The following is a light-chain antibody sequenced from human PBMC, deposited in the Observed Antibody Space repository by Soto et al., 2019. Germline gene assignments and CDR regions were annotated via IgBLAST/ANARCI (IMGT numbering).Light chain of an antibody. CDR3: QPYVSPPCT. V-gene: IGKV3-20*01. Sequence: LTQSAGALCVAPGEIAALSCRASQSVSSSYLAWYQQKSGQAPRLLIYGASSRATGIPARFSGSGSGTDFTLTISALAAEDFAVYYCQPYVSPPCTFGEGTKVDIK. J-gene: IGKJ1*01. CDR1: QSVSSSY. CDR2: GAS.